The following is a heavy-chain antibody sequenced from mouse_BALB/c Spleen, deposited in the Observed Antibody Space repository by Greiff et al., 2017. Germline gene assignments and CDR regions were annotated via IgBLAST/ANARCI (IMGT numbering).Heavy chain of an antibody. J-gene: IGHJ4*01. D-gene: IGHD2-1*01. CDR3: ARNGNYREMDY. CDR1: GYSITSDYA. CDR2: ISYSGST. Sequence: VQLKESGPGLVKPSQSLSLTCTVTGYSITSDYAWNWIRQFPGNKLEWMGYISYSGSTSYNPSLKSRISITRDTSKNQFFLQLNSVTTEDTATYYCARNGNYREMDYWGQGTSVTVSS. V-gene: IGHV3-2*02.